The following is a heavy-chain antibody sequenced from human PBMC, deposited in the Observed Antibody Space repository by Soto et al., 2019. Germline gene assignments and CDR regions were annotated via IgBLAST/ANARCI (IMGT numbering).Heavy chain of an antibody. CDR3: ARVLHGEHRCFKY. V-gene: IGHV3-7*03. D-gene: IGHD3-3*01. J-gene: IGHJ1*01. CDR1: GFIFSMHW. Sequence: GGSLRLSGAASGFIFSMHWISWVRHAPWKGLGWVANIKTDGIAKYYVDSVMGRFSISRDNAKNSLYLQMNSLRAEDTAVYYCARVLHGEHRCFKYWGQGNVVTVSS. CDR2: IKTDGIAK.